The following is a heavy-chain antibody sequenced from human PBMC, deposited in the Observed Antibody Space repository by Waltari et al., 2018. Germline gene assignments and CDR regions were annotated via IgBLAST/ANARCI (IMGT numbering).Heavy chain of an antibody. Sequence: EVQLVESGGGLLQPGGSLRLSCAASGFTVSSNYMSWVRQAPGKGLEWVSVIYSGGSTYYADSVKGRFTISRDNSKNTLYLQMNSLRAEDTAVYYCARSVVDLDWYFDLWGRGTLVTVSS. D-gene: IGHD2-15*01. CDR1: GFTVSSNY. CDR3: ARSVVDLDWYFDL. V-gene: IGHV3-53*01. CDR2: IYSGGST. J-gene: IGHJ2*01.